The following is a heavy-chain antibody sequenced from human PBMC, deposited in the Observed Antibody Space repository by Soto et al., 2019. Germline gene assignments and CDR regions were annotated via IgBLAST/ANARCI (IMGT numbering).Heavy chain of an antibody. V-gene: IGHV1-69*04. Sequence: SVKVSCKASRGTFSSYTSSWVRQAPGQGLEWMGRIIPILGIANYAQKFQGRVTITADKSTSTAYMELSSLRSEDTAVYYCARDREVRGVTTNHNWFDPWGQGTLVTVS. CDR3: ARDREVRGVTTNHNWFDP. J-gene: IGHJ5*02. CDR1: RGTFSSYT. CDR2: IIPILGIA. D-gene: IGHD3-10*01.